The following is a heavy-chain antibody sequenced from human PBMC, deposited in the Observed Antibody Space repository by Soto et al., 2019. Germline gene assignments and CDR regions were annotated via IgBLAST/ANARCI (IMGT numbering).Heavy chain of an antibody. CDR2: IYYSWST. Sequence: SETLSLTCTVPGGSISSGDYYWSWIRQPPGKGLEWIGYIYYSWSTYYNPSLKSRVTISVDTSKNQFSLKLSSVTAADTAVYYRARERPYDFWSGYPGYYYYYYGMDVWGQGTTVTVSS. D-gene: IGHD3-3*01. CDR1: GGSISSGDYY. J-gene: IGHJ6*02. CDR3: ARERPYDFWSGYPGYYYYYYGMDV. V-gene: IGHV4-30-4*01.